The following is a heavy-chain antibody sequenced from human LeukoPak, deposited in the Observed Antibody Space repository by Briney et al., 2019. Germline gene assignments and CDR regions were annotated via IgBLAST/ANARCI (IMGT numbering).Heavy chain of an antibody. Sequence: PGGSLRLSCAASGFTFSSYWMSWVRQAPGKGLEWVANIKQDGSEKYYVDSVKGRFTISRDNAKNSLYLQMNSLRAEDTAVYYCARDGVLYYYGMDVWGQGTTVTVPS. CDR1: GFTFSSYW. CDR3: ARDGVLYYYGMDV. J-gene: IGHJ6*02. V-gene: IGHV3-7*01. D-gene: IGHD3-3*01. CDR2: IKQDGSEK.